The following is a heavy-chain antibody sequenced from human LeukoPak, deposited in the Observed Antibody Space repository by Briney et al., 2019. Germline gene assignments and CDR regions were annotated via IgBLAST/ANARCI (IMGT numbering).Heavy chain of an antibody. J-gene: IGHJ6*02. CDR3: ARHNWNDGYGMDV. CDR2: IYYSGST. Sequence: SETLSLTCTVSGGSISSYYWSWIRQPPGKGLEWIGYIYYSGSTNYNPSLKSQVTISVDTSKNQFSLKLSSVTAADTAVYYCARHNWNDGYGMDVWGQGTTVTVSS. D-gene: IGHD1-20*01. V-gene: IGHV4-59*08. CDR1: GGSISSYY.